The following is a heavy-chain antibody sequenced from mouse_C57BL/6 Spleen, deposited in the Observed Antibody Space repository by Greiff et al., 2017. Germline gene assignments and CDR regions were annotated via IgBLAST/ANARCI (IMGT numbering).Heavy chain of an antibody. V-gene: IGHV1-82*01. CDR2: IYPGDGDT. CDR3: ARGDSSGYFYYAMDY. CDR1: GYAFSSSW. Sequence: QVQLQQSGPELVKPGASVKISCKASGYAFSSSWMNWVKQRPGKGLGWIGRIYPGDGDTNYNGKFKGKATLTADKSSSTAYMQLSSLTSEDSAVYFCARGDSSGYFYYAMDYWGQGTSVTVSS. D-gene: IGHD3-2*02. J-gene: IGHJ4*01.